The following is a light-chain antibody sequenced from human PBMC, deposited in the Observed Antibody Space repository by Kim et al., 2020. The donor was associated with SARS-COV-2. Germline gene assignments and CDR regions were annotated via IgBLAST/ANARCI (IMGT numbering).Light chain of an antibody. CDR2: QDA. CDR3: QAWDSSTVV. Sequence: SYELTQPPSVSVSPGQTASITCSGEKLEDKFACWYQQKPGQSPVLVIYQDAKRPSGIPERFSGSNSGNTATLTISGGQAMDEADYYCQAWDSSTVVFGGGTKLTVL. V-gene: IGLV3-1*01. CDR1: KLEDKF. J-gene: IGLJ2*01.